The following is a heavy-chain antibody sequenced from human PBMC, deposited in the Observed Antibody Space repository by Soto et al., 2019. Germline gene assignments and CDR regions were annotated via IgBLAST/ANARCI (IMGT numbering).Heavy chain of an antibody. CDR1: GLTISNAW. J-gene: IGHJ6*02. V-gene: IGHV3-15*07. CDR2: IKTNTEGGTT. Sequence: EVQLVESGGGFIYPGGSLRLYCAASGLTISNAWMNWVRQAPGKGLEWVGRIKTNTEGGTTDYAAAVKGRFTVSRDDSKNTLYLHMNSLKTEDTAVYYCTTGSVEGVWGQGTTVTVSS. D-gene: IGHD2-15*01. CDR3: TTGSVEGV.